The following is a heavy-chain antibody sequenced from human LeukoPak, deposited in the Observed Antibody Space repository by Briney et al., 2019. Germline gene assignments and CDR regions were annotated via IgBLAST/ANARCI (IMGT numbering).Heavy chain of an antibody. CDR2: IKQDGSEK. Sequence: PGGSLRLSCAAPGFTFSSYWMSWVRQAPGKGLEWVANIKQDGSEKYYVDSVKGRFTISRDNAKNSLYLQMNSLRAEDTAVYYCATSYGDYPNDAFDTWGQGTMVTVSS. J-gene: IGHJ3*02. D-gene: IGHD4-17*01. CDR3: ATSYGDYPNDAFDT. CDR1: GFTFSSYW. V-gene: IGHV3-7*01.